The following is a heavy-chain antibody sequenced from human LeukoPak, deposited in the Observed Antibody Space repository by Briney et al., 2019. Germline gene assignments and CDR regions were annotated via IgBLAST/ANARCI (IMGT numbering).Heavy chain of an antibody. Sequence: PGGSLRLSCAASGFTFSNYGMHWVRQAPGKGLEWVAFIRYDGSNKYYADSVKGRFTISRDNSKNTLYLQMNSLRAEDTAVYYCARDGDIVVVVAAMFDYWGQGTLVTVSS. D-gene: IGHD2-15*01. CDR2: IRYDGSNK. CDR1: GFTFSNYG. J-gene: IGHJ4*02. CDR3: ARDGDIVVVVAAMFDY. V-gene: IGHV3-30*02.